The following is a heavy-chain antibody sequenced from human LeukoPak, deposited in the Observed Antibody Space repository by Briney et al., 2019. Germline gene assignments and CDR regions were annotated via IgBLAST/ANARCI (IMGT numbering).Heavy chain of an antibody. D-gene: IGHD2-15*01. V-gene: IGHV3-15*01. J-gene: IGHJ4*02. CDR3: TSDYWRGGFADY. CDR1: GFTFSTYE. CDR2: IKSTTDGGTT. Sequence: NPGGSLRLSCAASGFTFSTYEMNWVRQAPGKGLEWVGRIKSTTDGGTTDYAAPVKGRFTVSRDDSKNTLYLQMNSLNTEDTALYYCTSDYWRGGFADYWGQGTLVTVSS.